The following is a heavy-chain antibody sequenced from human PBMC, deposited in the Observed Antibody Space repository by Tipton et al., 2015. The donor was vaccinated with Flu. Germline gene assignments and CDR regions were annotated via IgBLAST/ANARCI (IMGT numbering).Heavy chain of an antibody. CDR3: AAHCSGGSCSHAFDI. Sequence: TLSLTCSVSGASIGDNDYYWSWIRQPPGKGLEWIGEINPSGSTNYNPSLKSRVTISGDTSKNQVSLKLSSVTAADTAVYYCAAHCSGGSCSHAFDIWGQGTMVTVSS. CDR2: INPSGST. D-gene: IGHD2-15*01. CDR1: GASIGDNDYY. J-gene: IGHJ3*02. V-gene: IGHV4-34*01.